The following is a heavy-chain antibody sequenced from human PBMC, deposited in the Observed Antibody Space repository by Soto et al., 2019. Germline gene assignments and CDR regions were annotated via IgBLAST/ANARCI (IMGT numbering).Heavy chain of an antibody. CDR2: ISYDGSNK. J-gene: IGHJ6*02. V-gene: IGHV3-30*18. D-gene: IGHD5-18*01. CDR1: GFTFSSYG. Sequence: LRLSCAASGFTFSSYGMHWVRQAPGKGLEWVAVISYDGSNKYYADSVKGRFTISRDNSKNTLYLQMNSLRAEDTAVYYCAKDRAAYSYGFPYYYYGMDVWGQGTTVTVSS. CDR3: AKDRAAYSYGFPYYYYGMDV.